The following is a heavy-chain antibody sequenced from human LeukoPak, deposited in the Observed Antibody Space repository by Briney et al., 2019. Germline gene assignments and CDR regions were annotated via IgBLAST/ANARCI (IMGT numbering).Heavy chain of an antibody. D-gene: IGHD2-2*01. CDR2: IYPGDSDT. CDR3: ARARYCSSTSCPSPYYYYYMDV. V-gene: IGHV5-51*01. J-gene: IGHJ6*03. CDR1: GYSFTNYW. Sequence: GESLKISCKGSGYSFTNYWIGWVRQMPGKGLEWMGIIYPGDSDTRYSPSFQGHVTISADKSISTAYLQWSSLKASDTAMYYCARARYCSSTSCPSPYYYYYMDVWGKGTTVTVSS.